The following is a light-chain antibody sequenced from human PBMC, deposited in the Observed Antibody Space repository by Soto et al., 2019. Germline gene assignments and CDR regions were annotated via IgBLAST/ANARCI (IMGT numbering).Light chain of an antibody. V-gene: IGKV3-20*01. J-gene: IGKJ1*01. CDR2: GSS. CDR1: QSIVSNY. Sequence: EIVLTQSPGTLSLSPGERATLSCKASQSIVSNYLAWYQRRPGQAPRLLIYGSSSRATDIPARFSGSGSGTDFTLTITRLESEDFAVYYCQQYGSSPPTFGQVTKVEFK. CDR3: QQYGSSPPT.